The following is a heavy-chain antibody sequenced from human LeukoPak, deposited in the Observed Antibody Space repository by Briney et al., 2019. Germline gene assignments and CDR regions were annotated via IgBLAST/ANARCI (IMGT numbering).Heavy chain of an antibody. CDR1: GFTFSSHA. V-gene: IGHV3-30-3*01. CDR3: ARDLPANLGYCTNAVCWGGFDY. CDR2: ISYDGSNK. J-gene: IGHJ4*02. D-gene: IGHD2-8*01. Sequence: GGSLRLSCAASGFTFSSHAMHWVRQAPGKGLEWVAVISYDGSNKYYADSVKGRFTISRDNSKNKLYLQMNSLRAEDTAVYYCARDLPANLGYCTNAVCWGGFDYWGQGTLVTVSS.